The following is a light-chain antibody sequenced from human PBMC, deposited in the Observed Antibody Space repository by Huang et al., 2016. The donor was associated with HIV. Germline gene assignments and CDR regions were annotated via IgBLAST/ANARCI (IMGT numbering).Light chain of an antibody. CDR3: QQYDNLYT. CDR2: GAS. CDR1: QDIRNY. J-gene: IGKJ2*01. V-gene: IGKV1-33*01. Sequence: IQMTQSPASLSASVGDRVTISCQASQDIRNYLNWYQQKPGKAPTRLIYGASNLETGVPSRFSGNGSGTDFTITINSLQSEDIATYYCQQYDNLYTFGQGTRVEIK.